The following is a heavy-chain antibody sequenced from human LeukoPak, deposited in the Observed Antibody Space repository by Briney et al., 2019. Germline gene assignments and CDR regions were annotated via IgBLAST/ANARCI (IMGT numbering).Heavy chain of an antibody. CDR2: IIPILGIA. D-gene: IGHD4-23*01. Sequence: GASVKVSCKSSGGTFSSYAISWVRQAPGQGLEWMGRIIPILGIANYAQKLQGRVTMTTDTSTSTAYMELRSLRSDDTAVYYCARDPPPTVVTPPFDYWGQGTLVTVSS. J-gene: IGHJ4*02. V-gene: IGHV1-69*04. CDR3: ARDPPPTVVTPPFDY. CDR1: GGTFSSYA.